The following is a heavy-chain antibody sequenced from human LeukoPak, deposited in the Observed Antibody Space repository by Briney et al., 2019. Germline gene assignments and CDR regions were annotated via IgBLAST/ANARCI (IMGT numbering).Heavy chain of an antibody. Sequence: PGGSLRLSCAASGFTFSGSAMHWVRQAPGKGLEWVANIKQDGSEKYYVDSVKGRFTISRDNAKNSLYLQMNSLRAEDTAVYYCARVVSAYYDFWSGSFFDYWGQGTLVTVSS. D-gene: IGHD3-3*01. CDR1: GFTFSGSA. V-gene: IGHV3-7*01. CDR2: IKQDGSEK. J-gene: IGHJ4*02. CDR3: ARVVSAYYDFWSGSFFDY.